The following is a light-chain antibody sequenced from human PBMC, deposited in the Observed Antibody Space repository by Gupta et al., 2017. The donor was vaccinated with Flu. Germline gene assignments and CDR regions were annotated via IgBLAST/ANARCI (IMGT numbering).Light chain of an antibody. CDR1: SSDVGGYNN. Sequence: QSDLTQPASVSGSPGQSITISCTGTSSDVGGYNNVSWYLQHPGKAPKLMIYEVSNRPSGVSNRFSGSKSGNTASLTISGLQAEDEADYYCTSYTSNTALYAFGTGTKVTVL. CDR3: TSYTSNTALYA. V-gene: IGLV2-14*01. J-gene: IGLJ1*01. CDR2: EVS.